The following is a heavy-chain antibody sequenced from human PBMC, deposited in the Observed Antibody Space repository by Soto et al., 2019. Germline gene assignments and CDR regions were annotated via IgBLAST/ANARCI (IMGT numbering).Heavy chain of an antibody. V-gene: IGHV4-59*08. D-gene: IGHD1-7*01. CDR2: ISYRGST. Sequence: PSETLSLTCTVSAGSISSYYWSWIRQPPGKGLEWIGYISYRGSTTYNPSLKSRVTISVDTSKNQFSLKLRSVTAADTAMYFCARHNPTDSWNYDYWGQGTLVTVSS. CDR1: AGSISSYY. CDR3: ARHNPTDSWNYDY. J-gene: IGHJ4*02.